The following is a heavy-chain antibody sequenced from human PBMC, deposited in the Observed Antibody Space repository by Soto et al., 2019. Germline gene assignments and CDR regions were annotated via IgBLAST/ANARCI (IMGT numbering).Heavy chain of an antibody. Sequence: GASVKVTCKASGGTFSSYAISWVRQAPGQGLEWMGGIIPIFGTANYAQKFQGRVTITADKSTSTAYMELSSMRSEDTAVYYCASAGKGQLVPSYYWGQGTLVTVSS. CDR2: IIPIFGTA. J-gene: IGHJ4*02. D-gene: IGHD6-6*01. CDR1: GGTFSSYA. V-gene: IGHV1-69*06. CDR3: ASAGKGQLVPSYY.